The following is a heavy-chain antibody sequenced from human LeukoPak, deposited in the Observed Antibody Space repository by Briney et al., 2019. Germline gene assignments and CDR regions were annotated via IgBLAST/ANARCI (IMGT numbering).Heavy chain of an antibody. J-gene: IGHJ3*02. CDR3: ARLTDRYCSGGSCSSGAFDI. CDR1: GGSISSSSYY. CDR2: IYYSGST. Sequence: SETLSLTCTVSGGSISSSSYYWGWIRQPPGKGLEWIGSIYYSGSTNYNPSLKSRITISVDTSKNQFSLKLSSVTAADTAVYYCARLTDRYCSGGSCSSGAFDIWGQGTMVTVSS. D-gene: IGHD2-15*01. V-gene: IGHV4-39*07.